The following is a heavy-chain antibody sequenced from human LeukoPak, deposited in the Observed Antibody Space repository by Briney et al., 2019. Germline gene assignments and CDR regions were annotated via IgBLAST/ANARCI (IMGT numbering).Heavy chain of an antibody. V-gene: IGHV4-30-4*08. J-gene: IGHJ4*02. D-gene: IGHD4-23*01. CDR1: GGSISSGDYY. Sequence: SQTLSLTCTVSGGSISSGDYYWSWIRQPPGKGLEWIGYIYYSGSTNYNPSLKSRVTISVDTSKNQFSLKLSSVTAADTAVYYCASTYGGNSGWAYYFDYWGQGTLVTVSS. CDR3: ASTYGGNSGWAYYFDY. CDR2: IYYSGST.